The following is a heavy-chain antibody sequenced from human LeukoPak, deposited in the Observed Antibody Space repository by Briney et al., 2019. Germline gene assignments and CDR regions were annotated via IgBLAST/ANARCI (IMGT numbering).Heavy chain of an antibody. CDR1: GFTFGSYG. V-gene: IGHV3-30*18. D-gene: IGHD1-26*01. J-gene: IGHJ4*02. CDR3: AKDLAFSGSLDH. Sequence: GRALRLSCVASGFTFGSYGMHWVRQAPGKGLEWVALISTDGRTKFYVDSVKGRFTVSRDNSKNTVYLQMNSLRTDDTAVYYCAKDLAFSGSLDHWGQGTAVSVSS. CDR2: ISTDGRTK.